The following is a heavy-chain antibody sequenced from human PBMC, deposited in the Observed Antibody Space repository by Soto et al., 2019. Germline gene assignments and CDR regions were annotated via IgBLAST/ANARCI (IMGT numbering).Heavy chain of an antibody. J-gene: IGHJ4*02. D-gene: IGHD3-3*01. Sequence: GGSLRLSCAASGFTFSSYWMHWVRQAPGKGLVWVSRINSDGSSTSYADSVKGRFTISRDNAKNTLYLQMNSLRAEDTAVYYCASANDFWSGYPDYWGQGTLVTVSS. CDR1: GFTFSSYW. CDR3: ASANDFWSGYPDY. V-gene: IGHV3-74*01. CDR2: INSDGSST.